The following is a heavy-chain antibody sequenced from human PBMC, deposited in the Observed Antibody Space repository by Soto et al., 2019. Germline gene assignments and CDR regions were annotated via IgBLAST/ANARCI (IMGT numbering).Heavy chain of an antibody. Sequence: QEELVQSGAEVKKPGSSVNVSCRTSEGTFASYSITWLRQAPGQRLEWMGEIIPLMRTVNYAQKFQDRVTTTGDRSTSTVYMALSSLRSADTAVYYCARDPVDLFGYLDVWGQGTPVTVSS. D-gene: IGHD2-21*01. CDR3: ARDPVDLFGYLDV. CDR2: IIPLMRTV. CDR1: EGTFASYS. J-gene: IGHJ6*02. V-gene: IGHV1-69*06.